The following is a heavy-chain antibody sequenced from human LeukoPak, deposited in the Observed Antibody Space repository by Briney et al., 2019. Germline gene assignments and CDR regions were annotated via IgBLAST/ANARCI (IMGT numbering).Heavy chain of an antibody. CDR3: ARGRVWFDP. V-gene: IGHV4-59*01. CDR1: SGSISSYY. Sequence: SETLSLTCTVSSGSISSYYWSWIRQPPGKGLEWIGYIYYNGNTNYNPSLESRVTISVDTSKDQFSLKLSSVTAADTAVYYCARGRVWFDPWGQGTLVTVSS. CDR2: IYYNGNT. J-gene: IGHJ5*02.